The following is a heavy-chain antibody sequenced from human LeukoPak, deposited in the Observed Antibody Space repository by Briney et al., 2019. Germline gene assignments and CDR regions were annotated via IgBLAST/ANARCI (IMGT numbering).Heavy chain of an antibody. CDR3: ASFGGWYGNAFDI. V-gene: IGHV4-4*07. CDR2: IYTSGST. Sequence: SSETLSLTRTVSGGSISSYYWSWIRQPAGKGLEWIGRIYTSGSTNYNPSLKSRVTMSVDTSKNQFSLKLSSVTAADTAVYYCASFGGWYGNAFDIWGQGTMVTVSS. CDR1: GGSISSYY. J-gene: IGHJ3*02. D-gene: IGHD6-19*01.